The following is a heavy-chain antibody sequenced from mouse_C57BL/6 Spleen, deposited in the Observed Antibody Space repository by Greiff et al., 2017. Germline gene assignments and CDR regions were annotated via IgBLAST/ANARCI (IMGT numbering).Heavy chain of an antibody. V-gene: IGHV1-78*01. CDR2: IYPRDGST. Sequence: SDAELVKPGASVKISCKVSGYTFTDHTIHWMKQRPEQGLEWIGYIYPRDGSTKYNEKFKGQATLTADKSASTAYMQLNSLTSEDSAVYFCARQEGHKGPFWNWGQGTLVTVSA. J-gene: IGHJ3*01. CDR1: GYTFTDHT. D-gene: IGHD3-3*01. CDR3: ARQEGHKGPFWN.